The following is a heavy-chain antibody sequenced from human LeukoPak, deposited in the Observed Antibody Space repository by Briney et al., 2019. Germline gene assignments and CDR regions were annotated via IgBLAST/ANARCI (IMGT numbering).Heavy chain of an antibody. CDR1: GGSINFYY. V-gene: IGHV4-4*07. Sequence: SETLSLTCTVSGGSINFYYWSWIRQPAGKELEWIGRIYSTGSTNYSPSLKSRVTMSVDKSKNQFSLTLSSVTAADTAVYYCARGIADPYSFDSWGQGTLVTVSS. CDR3: ARGIADPYSFDS. J-gene: IGHJ4*02. CDR2: IYSTGST. D-gene: IGHD6-13*01.